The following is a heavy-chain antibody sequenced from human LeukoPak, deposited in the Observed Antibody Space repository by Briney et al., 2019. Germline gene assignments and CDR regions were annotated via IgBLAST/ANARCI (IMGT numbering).Heavy chain of an antibody. J-gene: IGHJ4*02. CDR2: IKQDGSEK. D-gene: IGHD1-1*01. CDR3: ARELERHSWRDY. V-gene: IGHV3-7*01. CDR1: GFTFSSYW. Sequence: PGGSLILSCAASGFTFSSYWMTWVRQPPGKGLEWGANIKQDGSEKYCVDSVKGRFTISRDNAKNSVYLQMNSLSAEDTAVYYCARELERHSWRDYWGQGTLVTVSS.